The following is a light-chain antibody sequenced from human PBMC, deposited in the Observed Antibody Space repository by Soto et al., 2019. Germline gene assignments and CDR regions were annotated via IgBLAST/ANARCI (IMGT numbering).Light chain of an antibody. CDR2: AAS. J-gene: IGKJ1*01. CDR3: LQHNTYPRT. V-gene: IGKV1-6*01. CDR1: QAIKND. Sequence: AIEMTQSPSSLSASVGDRVTLTCRASQAIKNDVAWYQQKPRKAPNLLIFAASSLRSGVPSRFSGSGSGSDFTLTITSLQPEDFATYFCLQHNTYPRTFGQGTKVDIK.